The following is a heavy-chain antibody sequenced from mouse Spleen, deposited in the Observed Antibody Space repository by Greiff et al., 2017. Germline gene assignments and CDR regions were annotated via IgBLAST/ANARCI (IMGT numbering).Heavy chain of an antibody. J-gene: IGHJ4*01. V-gene: IGHV1-64*01. D-gene: IGHD5-5*01. CDR2: IHPNSGST. Sequence: QVQLQQPGAELVKPGASVKLSCKASGYTFTSYWMHWVKQRPGQGLEWIGMIHPNSGSTNYNEKFKSKATLTVDKSSSTAYMQLSSLTSEDSAVYYCASPTYNYYAMDYWGQGTSVTVSS. CDR1: GYTFTSYW. CDR3: ASPTYNYYAMDY.